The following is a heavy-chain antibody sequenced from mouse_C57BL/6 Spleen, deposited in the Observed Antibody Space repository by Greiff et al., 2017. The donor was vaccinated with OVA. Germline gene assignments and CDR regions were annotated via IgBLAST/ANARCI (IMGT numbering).Heavy chain of an antibody. J-gene: IGHJ4*01. CDR2: IHPNSGST. CDR3: ARTSVTTVAPCAMDY. Sequence: QVQLQQPGAELVKPGASVKLSCKASGYTFTSYWMHWVKQRPGQGLEWIGMIHPNSGSTNYNEKFKSKATLTVDKSSSTAYMQLSSLTSEDSAVYYCARTSVTTVAPCAMDYWGQGTSVTVSS. D-gene: IGHD1-1*01. V-gene: IGHV1-64*01. CDR1: GYTFTSYW.